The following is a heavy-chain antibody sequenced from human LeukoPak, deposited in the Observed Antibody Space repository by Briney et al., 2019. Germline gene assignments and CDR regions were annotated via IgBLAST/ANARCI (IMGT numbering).Heavy chain of an antibody. CDR3: AKDDAWGRYKD. Sequence: GGSLRLSCAASGFTFSSYGMHWVRQAPGKGLEWVAVISYDGSNKFYADSVKGRFTISRDNSKNTVSLQTNSLRGDDTAVYYCAKDDAWGRYKDWGQGTLVTVSS. D-gene: IGHD3-16*01. V-gene: IGHV3-33*05. CDR1: GFTFSSYG. J-gene: IGHJ1*01. CDR2: ISYDGSNK.